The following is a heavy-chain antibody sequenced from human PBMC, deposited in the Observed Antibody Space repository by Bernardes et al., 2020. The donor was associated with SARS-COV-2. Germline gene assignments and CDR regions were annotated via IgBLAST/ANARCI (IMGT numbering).Heavy chain of an antibody. J-gene: IGHJ4*02. V-gene: IGHV3-66*02. CDR2: IYSGGST. Sequence: GGSLRLSCVASGFTVSSNYMSWVRQAPGKGLEWVSVIYSGGSTYYADSVKGRFTISRDNSKNTLYLQMNSLRAEDTAVYYCARNDFWSGYYADYWGQGTLVTVSS. D-gene: IGHD3-3*01. CDR3: ARNDFWSGYYADY. CDR1: GFTVSSNY.